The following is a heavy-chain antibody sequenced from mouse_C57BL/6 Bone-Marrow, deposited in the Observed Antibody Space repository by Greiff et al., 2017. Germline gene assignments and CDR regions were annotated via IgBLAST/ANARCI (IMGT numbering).Heavy chain of an antibody. CDR2: IYPGDGDT. V-gene: IGHV1-82*01. J-gene: IGHJ2*01. D-gene: IGHD2-3*01. Sequence: VQLKESGPELVKPGASVKISCKASGYAFRSSWMNWVKQRPGKGLGWFGRIYPGDGDTNYNGKFKGKATLTADKSSSTAYMQLSSLTSEDSAVYFCARWLLLDYWGQGTTLTVSS. CDR3: ARWLLLDY. CDR1: GYAFRSSW.